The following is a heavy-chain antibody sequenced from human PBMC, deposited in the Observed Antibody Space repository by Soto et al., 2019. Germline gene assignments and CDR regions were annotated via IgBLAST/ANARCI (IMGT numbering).Heavy chain of an antibody. Sequence: GVSLRLSCSASGFTFSSYAMSWVRQAPGKGLEWVSAISGSGGSTYYADSVKGRFTISRDNSTNTLYLQMNSLRAEDTAVYYCAQDVGGFGQWLVRSHWGQGTLVTVSA. CDR2: ISGSGGST. CDR3: AQDVGGFGQWLVRSH. V-gene: IGHV3-23*01. J-gene: IGHJ4*02. D-gene: IGHD6-19*01. CDR1: GFTFSSYA.